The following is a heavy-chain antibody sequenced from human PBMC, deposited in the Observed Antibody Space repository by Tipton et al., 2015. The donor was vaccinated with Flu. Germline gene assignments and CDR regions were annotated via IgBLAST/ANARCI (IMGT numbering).Heavy chain of an antibody. CDR2: IYYSGST. CDR1: GGSLSSYY. J-gene: IGHJ4*02. V-gene: IGHV4-59*01. Sequence: TLSLTCTVSGGSLSSYYWSWIRQPPGKGLEWIAYIYYSGSTNYNPSLKSRVTISVDMSKNQFSLKLNSVTAADTAVYYCARSPGYYFDYWGQGTLVTVSS. CDR3: ARSPGYYFDY.